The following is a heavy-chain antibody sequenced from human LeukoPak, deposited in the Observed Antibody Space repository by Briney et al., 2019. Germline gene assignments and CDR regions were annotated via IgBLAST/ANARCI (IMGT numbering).Heavy chain of an antibody. CDR3: ARDLGYYGSGSYYLNHFDY. D-gene: IGHD3-10*01. CDR1: GYTFTGYY. J-gene: IGHJ4*02. Sequence: ASVKVSCKASGYTFTGYYMHWVRQAPGQGLEWMGWIDPNSGGTNYAQEFQGRVTMTRDTSISTAYMELSRLRSDDTAVYYCARDLGYYGSGSYYLNHFDYWGQGTLVTVSS. V-gene: IGHV1-2*02. CDR2: IDPNSGGT.